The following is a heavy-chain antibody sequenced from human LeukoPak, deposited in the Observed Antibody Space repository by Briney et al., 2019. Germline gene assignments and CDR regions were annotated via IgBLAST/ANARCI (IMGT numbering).Heavy chain of an antibody. CDR1: GYTFTSYG. D-gene: IGHD6-19*01. J-gene: IGHJ4*02. Sequence: GASVKVSCKASGYTFTSYGISWVRQAPGQGLERMGWISTYNGNTNYAQKVQGRVTMTTDTSTSTAYMELRSLRSDDTAVYYCARESRKGGSGKFDYWGQGTLVTVSS. V-gene: IGHV1-18*01. CDR3: ARESRKGGSGKFDY. CDR2: ISTYNGNT.